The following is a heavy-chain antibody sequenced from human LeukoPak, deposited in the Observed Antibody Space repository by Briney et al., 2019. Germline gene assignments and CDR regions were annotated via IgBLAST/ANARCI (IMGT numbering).Heavy chain of an antibody. CDR1: GFTFSSYA. J-gene: IGHJ4*02. D-gene: IGHD6-6*01. Sequence: GRSLRLSCAASGFTFSSYAMHWVRQAPGKGLEWVAVISYDGSNKYYADSVKGRFTISRDNSKNTLYLQMNSLRAEDTAVYYCARDYSSSYFFDYWGQGTLVTVSS. V-gene: IGHV3-30-3*01. CDR2: ISYDGSNK. CDR3: ARDYSSSYFFDY.